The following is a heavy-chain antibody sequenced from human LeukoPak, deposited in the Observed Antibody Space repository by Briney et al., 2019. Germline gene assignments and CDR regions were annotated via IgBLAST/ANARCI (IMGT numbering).Heavy chain of an antibody. CDR3: ARGKPPTRWVRVDDGYYYYGMDV. J-gene: IGHJ6*02. Sequence: SQTLSLTCSVSGGSTSSGGYFWNWIRQLPGKGLECVGYISYSGITYYNPSLKSRITISLDTSKNQFSLKLSSVTAADTAVYYCARGKPPTRWVRVDDGYYYYGMDVWGQGTTVTVSS. CDR2: ISYSGIT. CDR1: GGSTSSGGYF. D-gene: IGHD1-14*01. V-gene: IGHV4-31*03.